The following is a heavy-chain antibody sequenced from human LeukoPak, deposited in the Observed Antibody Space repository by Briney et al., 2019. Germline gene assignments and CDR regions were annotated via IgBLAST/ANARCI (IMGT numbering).Heavy chain of an antibody. CDR3: ARDKYGDHGDY. J-gene: IGHJ4*02. CDR2: INSDGSSA. CDR1: GLTLSSYW. Sequence: GGSLSPSCAASGLTLSSYWMNWFRKAPGKGLVWVSRINSDGSSASYADSVKGRFTISRDNAKNTLYLQMNSLRAEDTAVYYCARDKYGDHGDYWGQGTLVTVSS. V-gene: IGHV3-74*01. D-gene: IGHD4-17*01.